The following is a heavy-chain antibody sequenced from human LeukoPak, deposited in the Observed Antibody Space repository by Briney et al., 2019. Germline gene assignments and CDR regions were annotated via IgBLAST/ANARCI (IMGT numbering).Heavy chain of an antibody. Sequence: SETLSLTCTVSVGSISSYYWSWIRQPAGKGLEWIGRIYTSGSTNYNPSLKSRVTMSVDTSKNQFSLKLSSVTAADTAVYDCARSPPYDFWSGYRDYYYYMDVWGKGTTVTVSS. CDR1: VGSISSYY. J-gene: IGHJ6*03. V-gene: IGHV4-4*07. CDR2: IYTSGST. CDR3: ARSPPYDFWSGYRDYYYYMDV. D-gene: IGHD3-3*01.